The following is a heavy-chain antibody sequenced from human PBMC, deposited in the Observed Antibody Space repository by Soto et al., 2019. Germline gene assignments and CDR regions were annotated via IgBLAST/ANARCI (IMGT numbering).Heavy chain of an antibody. CDR3: ARSYSSSWYYYGMDV. J-gene: IGHJ6*02. CDR2: IYHCGST. V-gene: IGHV4-4*02. D-gene: IGHD6-13*01. CDR1: GGSISSSNG. Sequence: QVQLQESGPGLVKPSGPLSLTSAVSGGSISSSNGWSWVRKPPGKGLEWIGEIYHCGSTNTNPSLKSRVTISVDKSKNQFSLKLSSVTAADTAVYYCARSYSSSWYYYGMDVWGPGTPVTVAS.